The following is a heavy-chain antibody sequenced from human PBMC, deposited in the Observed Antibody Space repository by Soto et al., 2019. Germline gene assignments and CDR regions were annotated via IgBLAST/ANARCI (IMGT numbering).Heavy chain of an antibody. Sequence: QITLKESGPTLVKPTQTLTLTCTFSGFSLSTSGVNVGWIRQPPGKALEWLALIYWDDDKRYSPSLTSRLTITKDTSKNQVVLTMTNMDPVDTATYYCAHRKARGGTLITDYWGQGTLVTVSS. D-gene: IGHD3-16*01. J-gene: IGHJ4*02. CDR2: IYWDDDK. CDR3: AHRKARGGTLITDY. V-gene: IGHV2-5*02. CDR1: GFSLSTSGVN.